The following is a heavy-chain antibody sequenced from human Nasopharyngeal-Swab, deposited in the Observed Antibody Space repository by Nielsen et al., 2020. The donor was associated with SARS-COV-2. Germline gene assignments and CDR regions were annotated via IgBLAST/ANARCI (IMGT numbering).Heavy chain of an antibody. CDR2: IYYSGST. CDR1: GGSISSYY. CDR3: ARISIAAAGPYYYGMDV. J-gene: IGHJ6*02. D-gene: IGHD6-13*01. Sequence: GSLRLSCTVSGGSISSYYWSWIRQPPGKGLEWIGYIYYSGSTNYNPSLKSQVTISVDTSKNQFSLKLSSVTAADTAVYYCARISIAAAGPYYYGMDVWGQGTTVTVSS. V-gene: IGHV4-59*01.